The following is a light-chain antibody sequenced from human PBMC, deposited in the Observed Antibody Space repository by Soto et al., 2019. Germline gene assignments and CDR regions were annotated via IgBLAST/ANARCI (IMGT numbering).Light chain of an antibody. V-gene: IGKV3-15*01. CDR2: GAS. J-gene: IGKJ1*01. CDR1: QSVSSN. CDR3: QQYNNWPVT. Sequence: EIVMTQSPSTLSVSPGERATLSCRASQSVSSNLAWYQQKPGQAPTLLIYGASTRATGIPARFSGSGSGTEFTLTISSLQSEDFAVYYCQQYNNWPVTFGQGTKV.